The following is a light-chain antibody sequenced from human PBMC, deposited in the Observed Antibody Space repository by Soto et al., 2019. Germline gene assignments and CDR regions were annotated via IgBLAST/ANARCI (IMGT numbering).Light chain of an antibody. CDR1: QSVSSSY. J-gene: IGKJ5*01. CDR2: GAS. CDR3: QQYNTWLPIT. Sequence: EIVMTQSPATLSVYPGERATLSWRASQSVSSSYLAWYQQKPGQAPRLLIYGASTRATGIPARFSGSGSGTEFTLTISGLQSEDFAVYYCQQYNTWLPITFGQATRLEI. V-gene: IGKV3-15*01.